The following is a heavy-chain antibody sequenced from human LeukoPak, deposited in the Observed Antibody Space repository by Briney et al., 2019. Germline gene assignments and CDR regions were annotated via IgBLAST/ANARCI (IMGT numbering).Heavy chain of an antibody. D-gene: IGHD1-1*01. J-gene: IGHJ5*02. CDR1: GGSMSNYY. V-gene: IGHV4-59*01. Sequence: KPSETLSLTCTVSGGSMSNYYWTWIRQPPGKGLEWIGYIHYHGNTNYNPSLKSRLTISIDTSKNQFSLKLSPVTAADAAVYYCARGIISRTTGTPSDWFDPWGQGTLVTVSS. CDR3: ARGIISRTTGTPSDWFDP. CDR2: IHYHGNT.